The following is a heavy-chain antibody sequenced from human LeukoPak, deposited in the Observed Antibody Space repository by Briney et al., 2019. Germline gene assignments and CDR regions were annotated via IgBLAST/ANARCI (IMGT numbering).Heavy chain of an antibody. J-gene: IGHJ4*02. CDR3: ARDQGDYFDY. V-gene: IGHV4-59*11. CDR2: MSYSGST. Sequence: SETLSLTXTVSGGSISSHYWSWVRQPPGTGLEWIGDMSYSGSTNYNPSLKSRVTISVDTSKNQFSLKLSSVTAADTAVYYCARDQGDYFDYWGQGTLVTVSS. CDR1: GGSISSHY.